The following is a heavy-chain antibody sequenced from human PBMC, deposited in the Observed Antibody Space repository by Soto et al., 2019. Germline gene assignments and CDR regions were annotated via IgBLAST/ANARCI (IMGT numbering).Heavy chain of an antibody. Sequence: SETLSLTCTVSGDSISSASYFWGWIRQPPGKGLEWIGYIYKSATTYYNPSFESRVAISLDTSKSQFSLNVTSVTAADTAVYFCARGRYCLTGRCFPNWFDSWGQGTLVTVSS. J-gene: IGHJ5*01. CDR2: IYKSATT. D-gene: IGHD2-15*01. V-gene: IGHV4-39*01. CDR1: GDSISSASYF. CDR3: ARGRYCLTGRCFPNWFDS.